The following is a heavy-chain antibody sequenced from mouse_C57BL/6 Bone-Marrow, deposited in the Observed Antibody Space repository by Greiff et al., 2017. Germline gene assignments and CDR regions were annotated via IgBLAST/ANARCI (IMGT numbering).Heavy chain of an antibody. D-gene: IGHD1-1*01. CDR3: TTYYVAMDY. V-gene: IGHV14-4*01. CDR1: GFNIQAAY. CDR2: IDPENGDT. J-gene: IGHJ4*01. Sequence: AQLQQSGAELVWPGASVKLSCTASGFNIQAAYMHWVKQRPDQGLEWIGWIDPENGDTEYDSKFQGKATITADTTSNTAYLQLSSLTSEDTAVYYCTTYYVAMDYWGQGTSVTVSS.